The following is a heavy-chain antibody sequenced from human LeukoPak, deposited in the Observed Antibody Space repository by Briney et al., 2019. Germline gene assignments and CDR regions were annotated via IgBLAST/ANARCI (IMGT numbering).Heavy chain of an antibody. CDR2: IWYDGSNK. Sequence: GGSLRLSCAASGFTFSSYGMHWVRQAPGKGLEWVTVIWYDGSNKYNADSVKGRFTISRDNSKNTVYLQMNSLRAEDTAVYYCAKGGVKYCSGDSCDDYFDYWGQGTLVTVSS. CDR3: AKGGVKYCSGDSCDDYFDY. D-gene: IGHD2-15*01. CDR1: GFTFSSYG. V-gene: IGHV3-33*06. J-gene: IGHJ4*02.